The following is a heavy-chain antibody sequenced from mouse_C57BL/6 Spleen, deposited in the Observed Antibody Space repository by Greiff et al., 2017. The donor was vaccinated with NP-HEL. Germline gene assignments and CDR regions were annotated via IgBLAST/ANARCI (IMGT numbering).Heavy chain of an antibody. CDR3: ARNLANWDGGFAY. V-gene: IGHV2-2*01. Sequence: VKLVESGPGLVQPSQSLSITCTVSGFSLTSYGVHWVRQSPGKGLEWLGVIWSGGSTDYTAAFISRLSISKDNSKSQVFFKMNSLQADDTAIYYCARNLANWDGGFAYWGQGTLVTVSA. J-gene: IGHJ3*01. CDR1: GFSLTSYG. CDR2: IWSGGST. D-gene: IGHD4-1*01.